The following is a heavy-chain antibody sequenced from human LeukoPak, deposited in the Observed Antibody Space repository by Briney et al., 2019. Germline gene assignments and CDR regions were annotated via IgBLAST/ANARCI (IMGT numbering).Heavy chain of an antibody. CDR3: ARGSGSFSLDY. D-gene: IGHD1-26*01. Sequence: GGSLRLSCAASGFTFSSYDMHWVRQAPGKGLEFVSAVTYNGGSTYYANSVKGRFTISRDNSKNTLYLQMGSLRAEDMAVYYCARGSGSFSLDYWGQGTLVTVSS. CDR2: VTYNGGST. V-gene: IGHV3-64*01. J-gene: IGHJ4*02. CDR1: GFTFSSYD.